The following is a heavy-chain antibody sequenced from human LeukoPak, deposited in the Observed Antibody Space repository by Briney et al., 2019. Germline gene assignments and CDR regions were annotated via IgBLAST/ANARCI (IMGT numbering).Heavy chain of an antibody. Sequence: PWGSLRLTCAASGFTFSSYWRHWVRQAPGKGLVWVSRINSDGSSTSYADSVKGRFTISRDNAKNTLYLQMNSLRAEDTAVYYCARGSAYGSGSYFGYWGQGNLVTVSS. J-gene: IGHJ4*02. CDR3: ARGSAYGSGSYFGY. D-gene: IGHD3-10*01. CDR2: INSDGSST. CDR1: GFTFSSYW. V-gene: IGHV3-74*01.